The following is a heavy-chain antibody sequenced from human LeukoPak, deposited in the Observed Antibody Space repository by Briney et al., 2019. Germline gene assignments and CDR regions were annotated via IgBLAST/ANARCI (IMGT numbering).Heavy chain of an antibody. J-gene: IGHJ4*02. V-gene: IGHV4-59*01. CDR1: GGSISSYY. D-gene: IGHD2-2*01. CDR2: IYYSVST. Sequence: SETLSLTCTVSGGSISSYYWSWIRQPPGKGLEWIGYIYYSVSTNYNPSLKSRVTISVDTSKNQFSLKLSSVTAADTAVYYCARVVVPAAIPGEGSYWGQGTLVTVSS. CDR3: ARVVVPAAIPGEGSY.